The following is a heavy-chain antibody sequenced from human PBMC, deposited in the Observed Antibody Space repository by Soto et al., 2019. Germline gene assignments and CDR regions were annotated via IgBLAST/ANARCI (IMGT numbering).Heavy chain of an antibody. Sequence: QVQLQESGPGLVKPSGTLSLTCAVSGGSISSSNWWSWVRQPPGKGLEWIGEIYHSGSTNYNPSLKSRVTISVDKSKNQSSLKLSSVTAADTAVYYCARDQVLFINEYYFDYWGQGTLVTVSS. CDR1: GGSISSSNW. D-gene: IGHD3-10*01. V-gene: IGHV4-4*02. J-gene: IGHJ4*02. CDR2: IYHSGST. CDR3: ARDQVLFINEYYFDY.